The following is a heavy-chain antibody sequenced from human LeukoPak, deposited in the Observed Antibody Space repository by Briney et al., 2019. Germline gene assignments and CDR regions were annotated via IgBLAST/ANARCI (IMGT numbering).Heavy chain of an antibody. Sequence: SVKVSCKASGGTFSSYAISWVRQAPGQGLEWMGGVIPIFGTANYAQKFQGRVTITTDESTSTAYMELSSLRSEDTAVYYCARDQEGDYYDSSGYGPFEYWGQGTLVTVSS. CDR3: ARDQEGDYYDSSGYGPFEY. CDR1: GGTFSSYA. J-gene: IGHJ4*02. V-gene: IGHV1-69*05. CDR2: VIPIFGTA. D-gene: IGHD3-22*01.